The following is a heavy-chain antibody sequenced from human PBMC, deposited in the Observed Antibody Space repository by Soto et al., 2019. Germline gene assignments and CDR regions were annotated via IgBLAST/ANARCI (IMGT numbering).Heavy chain of an antibody. D-gene: IGHD6-25*01. J-gene: IGHJ4*02. CDR2: IYYTGAT. CDR1: TGSISSGNW. Sequence: QVQLRESGPGLVEASGTLSLTCEVSTGSISSGNWWSWVRQPPGKGLEWIGEIYYTGATNYNPSLKSRITMTIDNSKDHFSLSLRSATAADTAVYYCARVFSSGSGWMYYFDFWGQGSLFSVSS. V-gene: IGHV4-4*02. CDR3: ARVFSSGSGWMYYFDF.